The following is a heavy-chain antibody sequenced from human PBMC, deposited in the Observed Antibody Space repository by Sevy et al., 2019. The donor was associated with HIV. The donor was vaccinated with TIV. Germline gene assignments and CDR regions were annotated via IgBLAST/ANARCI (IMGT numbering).Heavy chain of an antibody. Sequence: ASVKVSCKASGGTFSSYAISWVRQAPGQGLEWMGGIIPIFGTANYAQKFQVRVTITADESTSIAYMELCSLRSEDTAVHYCARDLGYCSCTCYYEWNWFGPWGQGTLVSVSS. V-gene: IGHV1-69*13. D-gene: IGHD2-2*01. CDR1: GGTFSSYA. CDR2: IIPIFGTA. CDR3: ARDLGYCSCTCYYEWNWFGP. J-gene: IGHJ5*02.